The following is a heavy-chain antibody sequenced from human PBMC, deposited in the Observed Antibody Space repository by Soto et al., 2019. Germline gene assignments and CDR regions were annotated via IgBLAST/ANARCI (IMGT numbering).Heavy chain of an antibody. Sequence: QVQLVQSGAEVKRPGSSVKVSCKASGGTFSSYTISWVRQAPGRGLEWMGRIIPILGIANYAQKFQGRVTITADKATSTAYMDLSSLRSEDTAVYYCARDPRSDYGDYGLNDACDIWGQGTMVTVSS. CDR1: GGTFSSYT. V-gene: IGHV1-69*08. J-gene: IGHJ3*02. D-gene: IGHD4-17*01. CDR3: ARDPRSDYGDYGLNDACDI. CDR2: IIPILGIA.